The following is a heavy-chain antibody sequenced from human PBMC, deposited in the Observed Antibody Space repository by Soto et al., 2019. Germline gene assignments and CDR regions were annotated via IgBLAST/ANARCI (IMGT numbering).Heavy chain of an antibody. J-gene: IGHJ6*02. CDR1: GFTFSSYA. CDR3: AREYGGMDV. Sequence: HPGGSLRLSCAASGFTFSSYAMHWVRQAPGKGLEWVAVISYDGSNKYYADSVKGRFTISRDSSKNTLYLQMNSLRAEDTAVYYCAREYGGMDVWGQGTTVTVSS. V-gene: IGHV3-30-3*01. CDR2: ISYDGSNK. D-gene: IGHD4-17*01.